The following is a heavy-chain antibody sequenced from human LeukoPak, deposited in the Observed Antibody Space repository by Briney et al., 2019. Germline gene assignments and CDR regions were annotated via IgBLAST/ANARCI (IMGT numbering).Heavy chain of an antibody. Sequence: GGSLRLSCAASGFTFSSYGMSWVRQAPGKGLEWVSGISGSGGITCYADSVKGRFTISRGNSKNTLYLQMSSLRAEDTALYYCAKGGPPYCSGTSCYYFDYWGQGTLVTVSS. D-gene: IGHD2-2*01. V-gene: IGHV3-23*01. J-gene: IGHJ4*02. CDR3: AKGGPPYCSGTSCYYFDY. CDR2: ISGSGGIT. CDR1: GFTFSSYG.